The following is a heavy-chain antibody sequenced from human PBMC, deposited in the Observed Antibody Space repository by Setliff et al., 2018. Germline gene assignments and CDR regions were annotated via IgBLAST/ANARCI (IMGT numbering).Heavy chain of an antibody. V-gene: IGHV1-8*02. J-gene: IGHJ3*02. CDR2: MNPNSGNT. CDR1: GYTFTSDD. CDR3: VRGGRAMGYCSGGTCLENAFDI. D-gene: IGHD2-15*01. Sequence: ASVKVSCKASGYTFTSDDINWVRQATGQGLEWMGWMNPNSGNTGYAQKFQGRVTMTRNTSMSTAYMEVSSLGSEDTAIYYCVRGGRAMGYCSGGTCLENAFDIWGQGTMVTVS.